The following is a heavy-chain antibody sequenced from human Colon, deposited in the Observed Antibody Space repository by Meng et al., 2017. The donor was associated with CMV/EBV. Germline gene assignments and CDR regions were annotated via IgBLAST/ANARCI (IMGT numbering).Heavy chain of an antibody. Sequence: CAASGFASSDYYISWIRQAPEKGLEWVSYNSSSGSTIYYTSSVKGRFAISRDNAKNSLYLQMNSLRAKDTAVYYCARAPGGIQLWLNYWGQGTLVTVSS. D-gene: IGHD5-18*01. CDR2: NSSSGSTI. CDR1: GFASSDYY. J-gene: IGHJ4*02. CDR3: ARAPGGIQLWLNY. V-gene: IGHV3-11*01.